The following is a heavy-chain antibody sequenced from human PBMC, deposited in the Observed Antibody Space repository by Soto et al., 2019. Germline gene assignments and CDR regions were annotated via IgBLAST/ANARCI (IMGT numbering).Heavy chain of an antibody. CDR3: ARDAVSGSCLLPYGDAFDI. Sequence: GASVKVSCKASGGTFSSYAISWVRQAPGQGLEWMGGIIPIFGTANYAQKFQGRVTITADESTSTAYMELSSLRSEDTAVYYCARDAVSGSCLLPYGDAFDIWGQGTMVTVSS. V-gene: IGHV1-69*13. CDR2: IIPIFGTA. D-gene: IGHD1-26*01. CDR1: GGTFSSYA. J-gene: IGHJ3*02.